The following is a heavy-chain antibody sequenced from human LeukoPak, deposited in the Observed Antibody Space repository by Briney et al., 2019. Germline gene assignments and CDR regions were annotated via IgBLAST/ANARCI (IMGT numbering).Heavy chain of an antibody. CDR2: IYYSGRT. Sequence: SETLSLTCTVSGGSISSYYWSWIRQPPGKGLEWIGYIYYSGRTNYNPSLKSRVTISVDTSKNQFSLKLSSVTAADTAVYYCARDNYDPTGGNWFDPWGQGTLVTVSS. V-gene: IGHV4-59*01. J-gene: IGHJ5*02. CDR3: ARDNYDPTGGNWFDP. CDR1: GGSISSYY. D-gene: IGHD3-3*01.